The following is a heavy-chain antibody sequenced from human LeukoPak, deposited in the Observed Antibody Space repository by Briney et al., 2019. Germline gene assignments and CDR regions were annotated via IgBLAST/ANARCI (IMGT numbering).Heavy chain of an antibody. D-gene: IGHD6-13*01. CDR3: ARDLKAAAGTLDY. V-gene: IGHV3-21*01. CDR2: ISSSSSYI. Sequence: GGSLRLSCAASGFTFSSYSMNWVRQAPGKGLGWVSSISSSSSYIYYADSVKGRFTISRDNAKNSLYLQMNSLRAEDTAVYYCARDLKAAAGTLDYWGQGTLVTVSS. J-gene: IGHJ4*02. CDR1: GFTFSSYS.